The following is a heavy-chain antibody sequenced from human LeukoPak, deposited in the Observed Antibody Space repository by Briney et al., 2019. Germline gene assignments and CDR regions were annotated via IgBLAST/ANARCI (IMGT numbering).Heavy chain of an antibody. D-gene: IGHD3-9*01. V-gene: IGHV3-23*01. J-gene: IGHJ4*02. CDR2: ISGRDGST. Sequence: GGSLRLSCAASGFTVTNYAMYWVRQAPGKGLVWVSAISGRDGSTYYADSVKGRFTISRDTSKNTLFLQMNSLRAEDTAVYYCAKWGDYDILTGYYDPDYWGQGTLVTVSS. CDR1: GFTVTNYA. CDR3: AKWGDYDILTGYYDPDY.